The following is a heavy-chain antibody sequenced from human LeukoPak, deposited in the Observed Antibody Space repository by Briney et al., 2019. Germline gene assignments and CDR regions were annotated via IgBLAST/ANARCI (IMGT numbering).Heavy chain of an antibody. CDR1: GFTFSNYW. CDR3: TRVGYINEGIDY. V-gene: IGHV3-7*04. J-gene: IGHJ4*02. D-gene: IGHD4-11*01. CDR2: IKQDGSKK. Sequence: PGGSLRLSCAASGFTFSNYWMSWVRQAPGKGLEWVANIKQDGSKKSYVDSVKGRFTISRDNAKNSLYLQMNSLRAEDTAIYYCTRVGYINEGIDYWGRGTLVTVSS.